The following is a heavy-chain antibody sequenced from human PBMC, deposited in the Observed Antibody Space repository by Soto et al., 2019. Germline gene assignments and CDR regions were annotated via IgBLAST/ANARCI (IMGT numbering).Heavy chain of an antibody. Sequence: QVQLQESGPGLVKPSQTLSLTCTVSGGSISSGGYYWSWIRQHPGKGLEWIGYSYYSGSTYYNPSLKSRVTISVDTSKNQFSLKLSSVTAADTAVYYCAIDWCSGGSCYSDYWGQGTLVTVSS. CDR2: SYYSGST. CDR3: AIDWCSGGSCYSDY. CDR1: GGSISSGGYY. D-gene: IGHD2-15*01. J-gene: IGHJ4*02. V-gene: IGHV4-31*03.